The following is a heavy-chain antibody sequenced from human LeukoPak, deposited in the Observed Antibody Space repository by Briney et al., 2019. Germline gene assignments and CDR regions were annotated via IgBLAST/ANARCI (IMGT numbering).Heavy chain of an antibody. J-gene: IGHJ5*02. V-gene: IGHV4-34*01. CDR3: ARGRYYDFWSGYVFDP. D-gene: IGHD3-3*01. Sequence: SETLSLTCAVYGGSFSGYYWSWIRQPPGKGLEWIGEINHSGSTNYNPSLKSRVTISVDTSKNQFSLKLSSVTAADTAVYYCARGRYYDFWSGYVFDPWGQGTLVTVSS. CDR2: INHSGST. CDR1: GGSFSGYY.